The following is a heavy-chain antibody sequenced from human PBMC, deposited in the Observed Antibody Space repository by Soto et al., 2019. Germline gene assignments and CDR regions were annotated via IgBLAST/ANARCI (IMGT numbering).Heavy chain of an antibody. Sequence: QVQLQESGPGLVKPSQTLSLTCTVSGGSISSGDYYWSWIRQPPGKGLEWIGYIYYSGSTYYNPSLESRVTISVDTSKNQFSLKLSSVTAADTAVYYCARVVAATEGAFDYWGQGTLVTVSS. V-gene: IGHV4-30-4*01. CDR2: IYYSGST. J-gene: IGHJ4*02. CDR1: GGSISSGDYY. CDR3: ARVVAATEGAFDY. D-gene: IGHD2-15*01.